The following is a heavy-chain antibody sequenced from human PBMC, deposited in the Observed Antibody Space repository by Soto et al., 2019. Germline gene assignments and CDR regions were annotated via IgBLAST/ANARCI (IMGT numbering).Heavy chain of an antibody. CDR2: TNDRGSA. CDR1: GDSPRSGASY. CDR3: ARGSNLHLFDY. Sequence: SETLSLTCTVSGDSPRSGASYWSCVRQPPGKGLEWIGETNDRGSAFYNPSLKTRVVISLDTPKNQFSLKLSSMTAADTAVYYCARGSNLHLFDYWGQGTLVTVSS. V-gene: IGHV4-30-4*01. J-gene: IGHJ4*02. D-gene: IGHD3-16*02.